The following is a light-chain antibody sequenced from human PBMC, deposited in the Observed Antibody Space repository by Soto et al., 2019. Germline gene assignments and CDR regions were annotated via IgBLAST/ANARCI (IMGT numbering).Light chain of an antibody. CDR2: DAS. J-gene: IGKJ2*01. Sequence: DIQMTQSPSTLSASVGDRVTITCRASQSISSWLAWYQQKPGKAPKLLIYDASSLESGVPSRFSGSGSGTEFTPTISSLQPDDFATYYCQQYNSYSHTFGQGTKVDIK. CDR3: QQYNSYSHT. CDR1: QSISSW. V-gene: IGKV1-5*01.